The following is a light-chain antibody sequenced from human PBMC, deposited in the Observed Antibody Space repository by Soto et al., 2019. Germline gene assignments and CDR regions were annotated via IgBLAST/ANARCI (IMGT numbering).Light chain of an antibody. V-gene: IGKV1-39*01. Sequence: DLQMTQSPSSLSASVGDRVTITCRASQSISSYLNWYQQKPGKAPKLLIYAASSLQSGVPSRFSGSGSGTDFTLTLSSLQPEDFATYFCQQSYSTPPYTFGQGTKLEIK. CDR1: QSISSY. CDR3: QQSYSTPPYT. J-gene: IGKJ2*01. CDR2: AAS.